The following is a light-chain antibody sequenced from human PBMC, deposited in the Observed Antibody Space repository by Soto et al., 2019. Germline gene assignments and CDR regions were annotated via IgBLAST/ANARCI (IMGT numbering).Light chain of an antibody. CDR3: QQRSSWHT. Sequence: ETVLTQSPATLSLSLGERATLSCRASQSVSSSLAWYQQKPGQAPRLLIYDASNRATGIPARFSGSGSGTGFTLTISSLEPEDFAVYYCQQRSSWHTFGQGTKLEI. J-gene: IGKJ2*01. CDR1: QSVSSS. CDR2: DAS. V-gene: IGKV3-11*01.